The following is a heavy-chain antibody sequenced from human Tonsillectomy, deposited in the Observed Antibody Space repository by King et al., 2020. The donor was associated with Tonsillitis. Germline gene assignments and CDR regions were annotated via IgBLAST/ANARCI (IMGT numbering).Heavy chain of an antibody. D-gene: IGHD1-26*01. CDR2: ISYDGSNK. CDR1: GFTFSSFA. J-gene: IGHJ3*02. CDR3: AGVRKEEWELPDAFDI. V-gene: IGHV3-30-3*01. Sequence: VQLVESGGGVVQPGRSLRLSCAASGFTFSSFAMHWVRQAPGKGLEWVAFISYDGSNKYYADSVKGRFTFSRDNSKNTLYLQMNSLRAEDTAVYYCAGVRKEEWELPDAFDIWGQGTMVTVSS.